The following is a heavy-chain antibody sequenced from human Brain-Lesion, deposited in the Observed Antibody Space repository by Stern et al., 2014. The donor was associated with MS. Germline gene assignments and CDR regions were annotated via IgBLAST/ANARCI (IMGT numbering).Heavy chain of an antibody. J-gene: IGHJ6*02. Sequence: QMQLVQSGAEVKTPGASVKVSCKTSGYIFTGYYIHWVRQAPGQGLEWMAWINPNTGGTKYAQKFQGRVTMSRDTSISPASVELSSLTSDDTAVYYCARDQRGITIFGVVTDYYYLGMDVWGQGTTVTVSS. CDR3: ARDQRGITIFGVVTDYYYLGMDV. CDR2: INPNTGGT. D-gene: IGHD3-3*01. CDR1: GYIFTGYY. V-gene: IGHV1-2*02.